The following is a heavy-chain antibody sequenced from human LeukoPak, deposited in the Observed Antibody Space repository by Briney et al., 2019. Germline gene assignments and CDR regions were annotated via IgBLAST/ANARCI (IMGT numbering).Heavy chain of an antibody. CDR1: GFTFSSYG. V-gene: IGHV3-33*01. Sequence: GGSLRLSCAASGFTFSSYGMHWVRQAPGKGLEGVAVIWYDGSNKYYADSVKGRFTISRDNSKNTLYLQMNSLRAEDTAVYYCSRDLQPLASALDYWGQGTLVTVSS. CDR3: SRDLQPLASALDY. D-gene: IGHD6-13*01. CDR2: IWYDGSNK. J-gene: IGHJ4*02.